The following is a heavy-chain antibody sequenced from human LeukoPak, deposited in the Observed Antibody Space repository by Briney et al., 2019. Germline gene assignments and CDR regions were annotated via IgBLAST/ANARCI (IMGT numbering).Heavy chain of an antibody. Sequence: GGSLRLSCAASGFTFSSYWMSWVRQAPGKGLEWVANIKQDGSEKYYVDSVKGRFTISRDNAKNSLYLQMNSLRVEDTAVYYCARDATTELGTVYMDVWGKGTTVTISS. CDR1: GFTFSSYW. CDR2: IKQDGSEK. D-gene: IGHD4-17*01. V-gene: IGHV3-7*01. CDR3: ARDATTELGTVYMDV. J-gene: IGHJ6*03.